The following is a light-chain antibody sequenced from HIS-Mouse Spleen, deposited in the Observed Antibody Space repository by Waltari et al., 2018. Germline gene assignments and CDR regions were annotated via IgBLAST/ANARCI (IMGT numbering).Light chain of an antibody. V-gene: IGLV3-21*03. Sequence: SYVLTQPPSVSVAPGKTARITCGGNNIGSKSVHWYQQKPGQAPVLVVYEYSDRPSGIPERFSGSNAGNTATLTISRVEAGDEADYYCQVWDSSSDHVVFGGGTKLTVL. CDR1: NIGSKS. J-gene: IGLJ2*01. CDR3: QVWDSSSDHVV. CDR2: EYS.